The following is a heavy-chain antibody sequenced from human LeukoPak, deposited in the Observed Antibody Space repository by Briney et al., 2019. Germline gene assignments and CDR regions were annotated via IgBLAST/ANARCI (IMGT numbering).Heavy chain of an antibody. CDR1: GFTFSSYA. CDR3: AKDRSVGVAIYYYYGMDV. D-gene: IGHD3-3*01. J-gene: IGHJ6*02. V-gene: IGHV3-23*01. Sequence: GASLRLSCAASGFTFSSYAMSWVRQAPGKGLEWVSTISGSGGSTYYADSVKGWFTISRDNSTNTLYLQMNSLRVEDTAVYYCAKDRSVGVAIYYYYGMDVWGQGTTVTVSS. CDR2: ISGSGGST.